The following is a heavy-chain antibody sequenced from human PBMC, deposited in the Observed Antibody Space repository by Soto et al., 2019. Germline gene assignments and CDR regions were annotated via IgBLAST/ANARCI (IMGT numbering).Heavy chain of an antibody. J-gene: IGHJ6*02. Sequence: EVQLVESGGGLVKPGGSLTLSCAASGFTFSTYSMNWVRQAPGKGLEWVSSVSSSSTYIYYADSVKGRFTVSRDNAKNSLCLQMNSLRAEDTGVYYCAREEYTLIALVGYLGDHGMDVWGQGTTVTVSS. D-gene: IGHD3-16*01. CDR2: VSSSSTYI. CDR3: AREEYTLIALVGYLGDHGMDV. V-gene: IGHV3-21*01. CDR1: GFTFSTYS.